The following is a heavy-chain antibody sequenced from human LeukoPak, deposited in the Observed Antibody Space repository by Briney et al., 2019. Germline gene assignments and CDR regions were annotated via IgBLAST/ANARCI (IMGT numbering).Heavy chain of an antibody. D-gene: IGHD5-24*01. Sequence: DWIGSVYYRRSPYFNPALEIRATISVDTSKNHFSLKMSSVTAADTAVYYCARRDQAIDYWGQGTLVTVSS. CDR3: ARRDQAIDY. J-gene: IGHJ4*02. CDR2: VYYRRSP. V-gene: IGHV4-39*02.